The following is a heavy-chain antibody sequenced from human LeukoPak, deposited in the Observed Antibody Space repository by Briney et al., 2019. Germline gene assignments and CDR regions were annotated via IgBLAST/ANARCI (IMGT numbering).Heavy chain of an antibody. J-gene: IGHJ5*02. V-gene: IGHV3-21*04. CDR3: AKDTPITIRARFDP. CDR1: GFTFSSYS. Sequence: GGSLRLSCAASGFTFSSYSMNWVRQAPGKGLEWVSSISSSSSYIYYADSVKGRFTISRDNAKNSLYLQMNSLRAEDTAVYYCAKDTPITIRARFDPWGQGTLVTVSS. CDR2: ISSSSSYI. D-gene: IGHD3-9*01.